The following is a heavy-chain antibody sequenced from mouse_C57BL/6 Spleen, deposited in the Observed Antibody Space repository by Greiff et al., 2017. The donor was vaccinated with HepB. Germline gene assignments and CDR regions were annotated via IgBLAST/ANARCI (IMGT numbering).Heavy chain of an antibody. V-gene: IGHV5-17*01. Sequence: EVKVVESGGGLVKPGGSLKLSCAASGFTFSDYGMHWVRQAPEKGLEWVAYISSGSSTIYYADTVKGRFTISRDNAKNTLVLQMTSLRSEDTAMYYCARGGYYGSSSLHYYAMDYWGQGTSVTVSS. D-gene: IGHD1-1*01. CDR1: GFTFSDYG. J-gene: IGHJ4*01. CDR2: ISSGSSTI. CDR3: ARGGYYGSSSLHYYAMDY.